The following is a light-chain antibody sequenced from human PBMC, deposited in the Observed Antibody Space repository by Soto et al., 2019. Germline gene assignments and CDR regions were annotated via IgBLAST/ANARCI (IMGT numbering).Light chain of an antibody. CDR2: DVS. Sequence: DIPMSQSPSFLSASVGDRVTITCQARQDISNYLNWYQHKPGKPPKLLIYDVSNLETGVPSRFSGSKSGTAFTFTITSLQPEDIATYYCQQYDNLPFSFGGGTKVEIK. CDR1: QDISNY. V-gene: IGKV1-33*01. J-gene: IGKJ4*01. CDR3: QQYDNLPFS.